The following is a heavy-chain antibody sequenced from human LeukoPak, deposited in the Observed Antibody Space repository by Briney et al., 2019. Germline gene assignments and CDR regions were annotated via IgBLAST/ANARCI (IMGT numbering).Heavy chain of an antibody. CDR2: ISYDGSNK. CDR3: AKGGKAPAGTVGDY. CDR1: GFTFSSYA. V-gene: IGHV3-30-3*01. Sequence: GRSLRLSCAASGFTFSSYAMHWVRQAPGKGLEWVAVISYDGSNKYYADSVKGRFTISRDNSENTLYLQMSSLRAEDTAVYYCAKGGKAPAGTVGDYWGQGTLVTVSS. D-gene: IGHD6-13*01. J-gene: IGHJ4*02.